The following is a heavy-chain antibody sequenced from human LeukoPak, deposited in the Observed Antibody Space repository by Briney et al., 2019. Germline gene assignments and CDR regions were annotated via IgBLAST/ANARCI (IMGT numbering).Heavy chain of an antibody. CDR3: AKDNRRHYTSGPNPDSLH. V-gene: IGHV3-7*03. D-gene: IGHD6-19*01. CDR1: GFSFSGYW. Sequence: GGSLRLSCAASGFSFSGYWMSWVRQTPGKGLEWVANIKQDGSVKNSVDSMKGRFTISRDNAKNSLYLQMNSLRVEDTAFYYCAKDNRRHYTSGPNPDSLHWGQGALVTVSS. J-gene: IGHJ4*02. CDR2: IKQDGSVK.